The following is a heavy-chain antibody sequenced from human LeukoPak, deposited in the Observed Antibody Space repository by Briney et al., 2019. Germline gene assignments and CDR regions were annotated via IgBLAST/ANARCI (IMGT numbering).Heavy chain of an antibody. V-gene: IGHV3-48*03. CDR2: ITSGGGTI. D-gene: IGHD4-17*01. Sequence: PGGSLRLSCAASGFTFSSYEMNWVRQAPGMGLVWVSHITSGGGTIYYADSVKGRFTISRDNAKRSLYLQMNSLRAGDTAVYYCARRDGESRYYFDYWGQGTLVTVSS. J-gene: IGHJ4*02. CDR3: ARRDGESRYYFDY. CDR1: GFTFSSYE.